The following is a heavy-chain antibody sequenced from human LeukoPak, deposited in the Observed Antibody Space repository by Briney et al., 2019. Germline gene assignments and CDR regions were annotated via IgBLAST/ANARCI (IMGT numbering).Heavy chain of an antibody. CDR2: IYYSGST. J-gene: IGHJ5*02. CDR1: GGSISSSSYY. D-gene: IGHD3-16*02. CDR3: ARLGYSDYVWGSYRYEIGNWFDP. V-gene: IGHV4-39*01. Sequence: SETLSLTCTVSGGSISSSSYYWGWIRQPPGKGLEWIGSIYYSGSTCYNPSLKSRVTISVDTSKNQFSLKLSSVTAADTAVYYCARLGYSDYVWGSYRYEIGNWFDPWGQGTLVTVSS.